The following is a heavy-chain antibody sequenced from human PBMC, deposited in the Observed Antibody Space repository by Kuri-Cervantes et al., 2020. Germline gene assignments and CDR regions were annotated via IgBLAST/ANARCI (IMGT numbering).Heavy chain of an antibody. V-gene: IGHV3-11*01. J-gene: IGHJ4*02. D-gene: IGHD3-22*01. CDR2: ISSSGSTI. Sequence: GESLKISCAASGFTFSDYYMSWIRQAPGKGLEWVSYISSSGSTIYYADSVKGRFTISRDNAKNSLYLQMNSLRAEDTALYYCAKDNGAYYYDSSGHDWDYWGQGTLVTVSS. CDR1: GFTFSDYY. CDR3: AKDNGAYYYDSSGHDWDY.